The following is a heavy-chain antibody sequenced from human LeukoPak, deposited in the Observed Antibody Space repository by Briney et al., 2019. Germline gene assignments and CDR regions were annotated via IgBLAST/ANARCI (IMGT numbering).Heavy chain of an antibody. Sequence: GGSLRLSCEASGFSFSAAWMTWVRQAPGKGLEWVATIKNDGSDKYYVDPVKGRFTLSRDNAKNSVYLQMNSLRVEDTAVYYCVNLGYSDGGQGTLVTVSS. CDR3: VNLGYSD. V-gene: IGHV3-7*01. CDR2: IKNDGSDK. D-gene: IGHD5-12*01. J-gene: IGHJ4*02. CDR1: GFSFSAAW.